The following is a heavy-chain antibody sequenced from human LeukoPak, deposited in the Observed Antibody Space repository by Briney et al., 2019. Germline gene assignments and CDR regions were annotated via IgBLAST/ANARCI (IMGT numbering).Heavy chain of an antibody. CDR3: VRSKEGVDY. J-gene: IGHJ4*02. Sequence: SETLSLTCTVSGGSISSHYWSWIRQPLGKGLEWIGYIYYSGSTNYNPSLKSRVTISVDTSKNQFSLKLSSVTAADTAVYYCVRSKEGVDYWGQGTLVTVSS. D-gene: IGHD3-16*01. CDR1: GGSISSHY. CDR2: IYYSGST. V-gene: IGHV4-59*11.